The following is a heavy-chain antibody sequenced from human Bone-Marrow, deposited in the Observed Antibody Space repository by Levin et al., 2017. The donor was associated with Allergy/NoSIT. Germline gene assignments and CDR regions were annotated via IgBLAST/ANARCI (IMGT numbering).Heavy chain of an antibody. CDR2: IIPIFGTA. D-gene: IGHD3-16*02. Sequence: GASVKVSCKASGGTFSSYAISWVRQAPGQGLEWMGGIIPIFGTANYAQKFQGRVTITADESTSTAYMELSSLRSEDTAVYYCARGFHYDYIWGSYRYHYYYYYMDVWGKGTTVTVSS. V-gene: IGHV1-69*13. J-gene: IGHJ6*03. CDR1: GGTFSSYA. CDR3: ARGFHYDYIWGSYRYHYYYYYMDV.